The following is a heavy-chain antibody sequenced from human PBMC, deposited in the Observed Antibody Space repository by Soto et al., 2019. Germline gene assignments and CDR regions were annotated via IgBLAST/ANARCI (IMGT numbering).Heavy chain of an antibody. D-gene: IGHD2-15*01. CDR1: GFNFRIYS. V-gene: IGHV3-30-3*01. Sequence: GGSLRLSCAASGFNFRIYSMHWVRQAPGKGLECVAVISYDGSNKFYRDSVKGRFTISRDNSKNTLYLQINSLRYEDTAVYYCARGDREDIAVVIGARPGEYGVDVWGQGTTVTVSS. CDR3: ARGDREDIAVVIGARPGEYGVDV. J-gene: IGHJ6*02. CDR2: ISYDGSNK.